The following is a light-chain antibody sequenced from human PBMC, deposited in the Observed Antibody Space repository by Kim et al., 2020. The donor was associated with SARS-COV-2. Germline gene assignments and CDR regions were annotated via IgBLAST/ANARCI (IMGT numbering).Light chain of an antibody. Sequence: EFPGKPVPISGTRGSGRVASNFVQWYKQRPGSAPTSVIYEDNQTPSWVPARFSGSIDDSSNSASLTISGLKTEDEADYYCQSGRLFGGGTQLTVL. V-gene: IGLV6-57*03. CDR2: EDN. CDR1: SGRVASNF. J-gene: IGLJ2*01. CDR3: QSGRL.